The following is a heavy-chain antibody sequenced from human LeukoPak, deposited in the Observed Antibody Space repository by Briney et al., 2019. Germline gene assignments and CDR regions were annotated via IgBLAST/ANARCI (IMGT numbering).Heavy chain of an antibody. D-gene: IGHD6-13*01. CDR3: ARKYSYTSSWLS. CDR2: IYHSGSA. V-gene: IGHV4-38-2*01. CDR1: GYSISSGYY. Sequence: SETLSLTCAVSGYSISSGYYWGWIRQPPGKGLEWIGRIYHSGSAYYNPSLKSRVTIPVDPSKNQFSLKLSSVTAADTAVYYCARKYSYTSSWLSWGQGTLVTVSS. J-gene: IGHJ5*02.